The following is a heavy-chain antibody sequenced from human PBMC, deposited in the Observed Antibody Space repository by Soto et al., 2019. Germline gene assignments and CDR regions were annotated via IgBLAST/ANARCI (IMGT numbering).Heavy chain of an antibody. CDR1: GGSISRGSYY. V-gene: IGHV4-39*01. CDR3: ARLNAGTTYYYYGMDV. CDR2: IYYSAST. D-gene: IGHD1-7*01. J-gene: IGHJ6*02. Sequence: SEDLCVRCTVSGGSISRGSYYWGRIRQPPGKGLEWIGSIYYSASTYYNPSLKSRVTISVDTSKNQFSLKLSSVTAADTALYYCARLNAGTTYYYYGMDVWGQGPTVT.